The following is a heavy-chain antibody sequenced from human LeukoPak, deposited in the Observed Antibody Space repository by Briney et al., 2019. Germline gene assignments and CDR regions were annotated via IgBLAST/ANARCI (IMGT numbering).Heavy chain of an antibody. V-gene: IGHV4-38-2*01. D-gene: IGHD3/OR15-3a*01. CDR3: ARRSLGTIDY. J-gene: IGHJ4*02. Sequence: SETLSLTCAVSGYSISSGYYWGWIRQPPGKGLEWIGSIYHSGSTYYNPSLKSRVTRSVDTSKNQFSLKLSSVTAADTAVYYRARRSLGTIDYWGQGTLVTVS. CDR2: IYHSGST. CDR1: GYSISSGYY.